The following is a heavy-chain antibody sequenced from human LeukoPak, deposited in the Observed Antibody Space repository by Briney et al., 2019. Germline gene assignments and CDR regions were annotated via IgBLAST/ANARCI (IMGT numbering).Heavy chain of an antibody. Sequence: GGSLRLSCAASGFTFSDFYMSWIRQAPGKGLEWVSVIYSGGSTYYADSVKGRFTISRDNSKNTLYLQMNSLRAEDTAVYYCASPGGYSSGWYLDYWGQGTLVTVSS. CDR3: ASPGGYSSGWYLDY. D-gene: IGHD6-19*01. J-gene: IGHJ4*02. CDR2: IYSGGST. V-gene: IGHV3-66*01. CDR1: GFTFSDFY.